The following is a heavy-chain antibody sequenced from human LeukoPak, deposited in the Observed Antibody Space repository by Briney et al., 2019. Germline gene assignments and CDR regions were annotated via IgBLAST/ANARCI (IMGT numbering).Heavy chain of an antibody. Sequence: GGSLRLSCAASGFTVSNYMSWVRQSPGKGLECGSVIYTGGGTNYADSLKCRFTIYRDNSKNTLNLQMNSLRAEETAVYYCATRYGSGSYHIDVWGQRTTVT. J-gene: IGHJ6*02. D-gene: IGHD3-10*01. CDR2: IYTGGGT. CDR1: GFTVSNY. V-gene: IGHV3-66*01. CDR3: ATRYGSGSYHIDV.